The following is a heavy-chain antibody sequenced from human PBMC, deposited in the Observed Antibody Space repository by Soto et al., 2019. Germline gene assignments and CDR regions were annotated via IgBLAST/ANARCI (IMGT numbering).Heavy chain of an antibody. CDR2: VSASGLNT. D-gene: IGHD5-18*01. CDR3: AKDRPRRTSGYVFEY. CDR1: GFTFSTYA. V-gene: IGHV3-23*01. J-gene: IGHJ4*02. Sequence: EVQLLESGGTLVQPGGSLTLSCAASGFTFSTYAMAWVRQAPGKGLEWVSGVSASGLNTDYADPVKGRFYISRDNSKNTVSLHTNSLRAEDTALYYGAKDRPRRTSGYVFEYWCQGTPVTVSS.